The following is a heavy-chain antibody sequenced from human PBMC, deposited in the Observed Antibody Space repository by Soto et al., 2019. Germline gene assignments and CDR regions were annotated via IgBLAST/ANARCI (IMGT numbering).Heavy chain of an antibody. CDR1: GGTFSSYA. CDR3: ARGTYYYDSSGYDDWYFDL. V-gene: IGHV1-69*12. CDR2: IIPIFGTA. J-gene: IGHJ2*01. Sequence: QVQLVQSGAEVKKPGSSVKVSCKASGGTFSSYAISWVRQAPGQGLEWMGGIIPIFGTANYAQKFQGRVTITAEESTSTAYMEVSSLRSEDTAVYYCARGTYYYDSSGYDDWYFDLWGRGTLVTVSS. D-gene: IGHD3-22*01.